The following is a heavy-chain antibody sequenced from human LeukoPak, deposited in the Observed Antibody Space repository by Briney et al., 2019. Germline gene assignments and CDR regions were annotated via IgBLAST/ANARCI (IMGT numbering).Heavy chain of an antibody. CDR3: ARDSRYSGSYRARNYYYYYYMDV. V-gene: IGHV4-59*01. J-gene: IGHJ6*03. CDR1: GGSISSYY. D-gene: IGHD1-26*01. CDR2: IYYSGST. Sequence: SETLSLTCTVSGGSISSYYWSWIRQPPGKGLEWIGNIYYSGSTNYNPSLKSPVTISVDTSKNQFCLKLSSVTAADPAVYYCARDSRYSGSYRARNYYYYYYMDVWGKGTTVTVSS.